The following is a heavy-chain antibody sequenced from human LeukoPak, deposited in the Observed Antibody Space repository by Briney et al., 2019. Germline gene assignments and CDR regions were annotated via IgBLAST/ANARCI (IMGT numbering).Heavy chain of an antibody. CDR3: ARGGSVTMIVEEQ. D-gene: IGHD3-22*01. J-gene: IGHJ4*02. V-gene: IGHV4-59*01. CDR2: IYYSGST. Sequence: SETLSLTCTVSGGSISSYYWSWIRQPPGKGLEWIGYIYYSGSTNYNPSLKSRVTISVYTSKNQFSLKLSSVTAADTAVYYCARGGSVTMIVEEQWGQGTLVTVSS. CDR1: GGSISSYY.